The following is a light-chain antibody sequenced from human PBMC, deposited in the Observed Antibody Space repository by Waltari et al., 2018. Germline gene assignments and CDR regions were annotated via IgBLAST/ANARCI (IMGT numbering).Light chain of an antibody. V-gene: IGKV3-20*01. J-gene: IGKJ2*01. CDR2: GAS. CDR1: QSVSSNY. CDR3: QQYGGSPMYA. Sequence: VLTQSPVTLSLSPGESATLSCRTSQSVSSNYIAWYQQKPGQAPSLLIYGASTRATGIPDRFSGRGSGTVFTLTISGLEPEDFAVYYCQQYGGSPMYAFGQGTKLEIK.